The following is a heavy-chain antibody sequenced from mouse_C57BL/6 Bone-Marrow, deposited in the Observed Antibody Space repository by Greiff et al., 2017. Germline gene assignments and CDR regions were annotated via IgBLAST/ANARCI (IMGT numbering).Heavy chain of an antibody. Sequence: EVKLMESGGGLVKPGGSLKLSCAASGFTFSSYAMSWVRQTPEKRLEWVATISDGGSYTYYPDNVKGRFTISRDNAKNNLYLQMSHLKSEDTAMYYCARENRFAYWGQGTLGTVS. J-gene: IGHJ3*01. V-gene: IGHV5-4*01. CDR3: ARENRFAY. CDR1: GFTFSSYA. CDR2: ISDGGSYT.